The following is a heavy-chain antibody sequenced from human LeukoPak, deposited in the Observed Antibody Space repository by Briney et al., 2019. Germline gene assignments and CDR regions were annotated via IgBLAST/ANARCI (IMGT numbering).Heavy chain of an antibody. Sequence: QAGGSLRLSCAASGFTFSSYAMSWVRQAPGKGLEWVSAISGSGGSTYYADSVKGRFTISRDNSKNTLYLQMNSLRAEDTAVYYCASVGGDYYDSSGYHMGWGQGTLVTVSS. CDR1: GFTFSSYA. CDR2: ISGSGGST. D-gene: IGHD3-22*01. V-gene: IGHV3-23*01. J-gene: IGHJ4*02. CDR3: ASVGGDYYDSSGYHMG.